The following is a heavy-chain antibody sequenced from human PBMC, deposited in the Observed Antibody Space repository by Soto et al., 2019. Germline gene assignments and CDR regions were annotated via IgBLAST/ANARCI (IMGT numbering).Heavy chain of an antibody. J-gene: IGHJ4*02. Sequence: ELQLVESGGGLIQPGGSPRLSCAASGFSVSSNYMSWVRQAPGKGLEWVSVIYSGGSTHYADSVEGRFTISRDISKNTLYLQMNSLRAEDTAVYYCARDPGSIAVAGTIWGQGTLVTVSS. CDR1: GFSVSSNY. V-gene: IGHV3-53*01. D-gene: IGHD6-19*01. CDR3: ARDPGSIAVAGTI. CDR2: IYSGGST.